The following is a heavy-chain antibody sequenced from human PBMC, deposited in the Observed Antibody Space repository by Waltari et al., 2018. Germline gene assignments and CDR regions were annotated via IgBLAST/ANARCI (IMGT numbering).Heavy chain of an antibody. Sequence: EVQLVESGGGLVQPGGSLRLSCAASGFTFSSYALHWVRQATGKGLEWVSAIGTAGDTYYPGSVKGRFTISRENAKNSLYLQMNSLRAGDTAVYYCARVVTIFDYYGMDVWGQGTTVTVSS. CDR1: GFTFSSYA. CDR3: ARVVTIFDYYGMDV. V-gene: IGHV3-13*01. J-gene: IGHJ6*02. CDR2: IGTAGDT. D-gene: IGHD3-3*01.